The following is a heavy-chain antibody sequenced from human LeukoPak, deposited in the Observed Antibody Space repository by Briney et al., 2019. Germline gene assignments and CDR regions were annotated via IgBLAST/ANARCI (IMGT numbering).Heavy chain of an antibody. D-gene: IGHD1-1*01. CDR2: IDPHGSDA. CDR3: ARIWYFGDNNWRYFDY. CDR1: GFSFSNYW. V-gene: IGHV3-7*01. J-gene: IGHJ4*03. Sequence: GGSLRLSCAASGFSFSNYWMSWVRQAPGKGLEWVANIDPHGSDAQYVCSVKGRFTTSRDNAKNSLYVQMNSLRAEDTAIYYCARIWYFGDNNWRYFDYWGQGTLVTVAS.